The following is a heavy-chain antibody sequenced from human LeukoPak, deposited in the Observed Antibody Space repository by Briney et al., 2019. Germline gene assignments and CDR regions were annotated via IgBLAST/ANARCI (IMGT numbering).Heavy chain of an antibody. CDR3: ARESSGYFY. J-gene: IGHJ4*02. D-gene: IGHD3-22*01. CDR2: IWYDGSNK. Sequence: PGRSLRLSCAASGFTFSSYGMHWVRQAPGKGLDWVAVIWYDGSNKYYADSVKGRFTISRDNSKNTLYLQMNSLRAEDTAVYYCARESSGYFYWGQGTLVTVSS. V-gene: IGHV3-33*01. CDR1: GFTFSSYG.